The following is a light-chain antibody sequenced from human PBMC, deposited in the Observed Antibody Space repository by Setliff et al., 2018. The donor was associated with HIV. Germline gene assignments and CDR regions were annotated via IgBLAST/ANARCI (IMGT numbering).Light chain of an antibody. CDR1: SSDVGGYNY. V-gene: IGLV2-14*01. J-gene: IGLJ1*01. Sequence: QSALTQPASVSGSPGQSITTSCTGTSSDVGGYNYVSWYQQYPGKAPKLMISEVRNRASGVSSRFSGSKSGNTASLTISGLQTEDEGDYYCSSYTGSTLYVFGTGTKVTVL. CDR3: SSYTGSTLYV. CDR2: EVR.